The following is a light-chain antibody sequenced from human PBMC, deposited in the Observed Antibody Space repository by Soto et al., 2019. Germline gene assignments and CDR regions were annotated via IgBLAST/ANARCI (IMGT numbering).Light chain of an antibody. CDR1: SSDVGAYNF. Sequence: QSALTQPASVSGSPGQSITISCTGTSSDVGAYNFVSWYQQHPGKVPKLMIFDVSSRPSGVSDRFSGSKSGNTASLTISGLQAEDEGDYYCSSYTSSSTPVFGVGPSSPS. V-gene: IGLV2-14*03. J-gene: IGLJ1*01. CDR2: DVS. CDR3: SSYTSSSTPV.